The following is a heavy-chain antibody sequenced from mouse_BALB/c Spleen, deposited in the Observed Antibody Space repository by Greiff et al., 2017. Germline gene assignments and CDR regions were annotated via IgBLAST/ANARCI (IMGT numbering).Heavy chain of an antibody. CDR3: TRVSLYDGYYWFAY. CDR1: GYTFTDYE. D-gene: IGHD2-3*01. Sequence: QVQLQQSGAELVRPGASVTLSCKASGYTFTDYEMHWVKQTPVHGLEWIGAIDPETGGTAYNQKFKGKATLTADKSSSTAYMELRSLTSEDSAVYYCTRVSLYDGYYWFAYWGQGTLVTVSA. J-gene: IGHJ3*01. V-gene: IGHV1-15*01. CDR2: IDPETGGT.